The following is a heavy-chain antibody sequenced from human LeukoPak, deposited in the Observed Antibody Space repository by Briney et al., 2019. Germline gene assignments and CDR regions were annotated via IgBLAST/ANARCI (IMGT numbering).Heavy chain of an antibody. CDR2: ISSSSSYI. V-gene: IGHV3-21*01. CDR3: ARENIHSSGWYSRYSGAFDI. Sequence: GGSLRLSCAASGFTFSSYSMNWVRQAPGKGLEWVSSISSSSSYIYYADSVKGRFTISRDNAKNSLYLQMNSLRAEDTAVYYCARENIHSSGWYSRYSGAFDIWGQGTMVTVSS. D-gene: IGHD6-19*01. CDR1: GFTFSSYS. J-gene: IGHJ3*02.